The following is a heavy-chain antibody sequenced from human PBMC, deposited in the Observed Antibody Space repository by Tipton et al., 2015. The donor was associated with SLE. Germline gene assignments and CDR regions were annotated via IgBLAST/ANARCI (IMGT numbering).Heavy chain of an antibody. V-gene: IGHV4-31*03. Sequence: TLSLTCTVSGGSISSGGYYWTWIRQHPGKGLEWVGNIYYSGSTYYNPSLKSRVTISLDTSKNQFSLKLSSVTAADTAVYYCARGPTGSSAREDTWGQGTLVTVSS. CDR1: GGSISSGGYY. D-gene: IGHD2-2*01. CDR3: ARGPTGSSAREDT. CDR2: IYYSGST. J-gene: IGHJ4*02.